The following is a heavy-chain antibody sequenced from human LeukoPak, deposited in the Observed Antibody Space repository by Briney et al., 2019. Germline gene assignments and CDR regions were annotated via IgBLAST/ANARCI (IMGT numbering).Heavy chain of an antibody. CDR3: GTGGTRNQLLSYFDY. D-gene: IGHD2-2*01. J-gene: IGHJ4*02. CDR1: GFTFDDYA. CDR2: ISWNSGSK. V-gene: IGHV3-9*03. Sequence: GGSLRLSCAASGFTFDDYAMHWVRQAPGKGLEWVSGISWNSGSKGYADSGKSRFTITTDNAKNSLYMQMNSLRAEDMAFYYCGTGGTRNQLLSYFDYWGQGTLVTVSS.